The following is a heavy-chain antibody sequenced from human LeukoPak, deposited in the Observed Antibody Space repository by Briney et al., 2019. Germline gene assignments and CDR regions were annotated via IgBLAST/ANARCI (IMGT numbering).Heavy chain of an antibody. Sequence: SETLSLTCTVSGGSISSYYWSWIRQPPGKGLEWIGYIYYSGSTNYNPSLKSRVTISVDTSKNQFSLKLSSVTAADTAVYYCARDRDGYSYDYWGQGTLVTVSS. J-gene: IGHJ4*02. CDR1: GGSISSYY. D-gene: IGHD5-24*01. V-gene: IGHV4-59*01. CDR2: IYYSGST. CDR3: ARDRDGYSYDY.